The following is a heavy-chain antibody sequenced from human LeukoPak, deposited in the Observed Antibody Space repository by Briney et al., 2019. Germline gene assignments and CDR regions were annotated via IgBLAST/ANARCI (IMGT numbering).Heavy chain of an antibody. V-gene: IGHV4-34*01. CDR2: INHSGST. Sequence: SETLSLTCAVYGGSFSGYYWSWIRQPPGKGLEWIGEINHSGSTNYNPSLKSRVTISVDTSKNQFSLKLSSVTAADTAVYYCTRAVSWPLIFDYWGQGTLVTVSP. J-gene: IGHJ4*02. D-gene: IGHD6-13*01. CDR1: GGSFSGYY. CDR3: TRAVSWPLIFDY.